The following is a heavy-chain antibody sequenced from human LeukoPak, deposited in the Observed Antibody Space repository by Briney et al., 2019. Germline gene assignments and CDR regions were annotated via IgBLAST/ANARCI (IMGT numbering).Heavy chain of an antibody. V-gene: IGHV3-9*01. CDR1: GFTFDDYA. CDR2: ISWNSGSI. D-gene: IGHD3-22*01. CDR3: AKAPDSSGYLYYFDY. Sequence: GGSLRLSCAASGFTFDDYAMHWVRQAPGKGLEWVPGISWNSGSIGYADSVKGRFTISRDNAKNSLYLQMNSLRAEDTALYYCAKAPDSSGYLYYFDYWGQGTPVTVSS. J-gene: IGHJ4*02.